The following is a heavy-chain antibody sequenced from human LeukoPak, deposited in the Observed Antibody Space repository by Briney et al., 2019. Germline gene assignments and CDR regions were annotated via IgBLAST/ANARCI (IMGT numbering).Heavy chain of an antibody. V-gene: IGHV3-23*01. CDR1: GFTFSNYA. J-gene: IGHJ4*02. D-gene: IGHD3-10*01. CDR3: AKTYYYGSGSYYKFLDY. CDR2: ISGNFGDT. Sequence: PGGSLRLSCAASGFTFSNYAMSWVRQAPGKGLEWVSTISGNFGDTYYADSVKGRFTISRDNSQNTLYLQMSSLRAEDTALYFCAKTYYYGSGSYYKFLDYWGQGTLVTVSS.